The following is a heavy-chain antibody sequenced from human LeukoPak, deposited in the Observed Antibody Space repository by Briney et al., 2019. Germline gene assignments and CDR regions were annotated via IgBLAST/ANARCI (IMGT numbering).Heavy chain of an antibody. Sequence: SEKVSRKASVCSFSSYAISWVRQSPGQGLEWVGGIIPIFGTANYAQNFQGRVTIATEAFKSTAYMELSSLRSEDTAVYYCARGRRGYDGFLHYYCYMDVWGKGTTVTVSS. CDR3: ARGRRGYDGFLHYYCYMDV. J-gene: IGHJ6*03. CDR2: IIPIFGTA. D-gene: IGHD5-12*01. V-gene: IGHV1-69*05. CDR1: VCSFSSYA.